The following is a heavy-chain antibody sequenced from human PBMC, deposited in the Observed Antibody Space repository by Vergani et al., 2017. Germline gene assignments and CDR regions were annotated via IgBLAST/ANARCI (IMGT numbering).Heavy chain of an antibody. CDR1: GGSISSGGYS. V-gene: IGHV4-30-2*03. J-gene: IGHJ4*02. Sequence: QLQLQESGSGLVKPSQTLSLTCAVSGGSISSGGYSWSWIRQPPGKGLEWIGYIYHSGSTYYNPSLKSRVTIPVDTSKNQFSLKLSSVTAADTAVYYCARHVLWFGELSHFDYWGQGTLVTVSS. CDR3: ARHVLWFGELSHFDY. D-gene: IGHD3-10*01. CDR2: IYHSGST.